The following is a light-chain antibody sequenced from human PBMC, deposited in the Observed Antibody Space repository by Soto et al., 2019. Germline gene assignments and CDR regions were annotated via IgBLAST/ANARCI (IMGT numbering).Light chain of an antibody. V-gene: IGLV1-44*01. Sequence: QTLLTQPPSTSGTPGQRVTISCSGSRSNIGSNTVTWYQQPPGTAPKLLIYSNNQRPSGVPDRFSGSKSGTSASLAISGLQSEDEADYYCAAWDDSLNGSYVFGTGTKVTVL. CDR3: AAWDDSLNGSYV. J-gene: IGLJ1*01. CDR1: RSNIGSNT. CDR2: SNN.